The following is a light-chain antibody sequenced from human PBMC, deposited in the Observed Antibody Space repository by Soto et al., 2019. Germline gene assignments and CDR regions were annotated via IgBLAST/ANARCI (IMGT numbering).Light chain of an antibody. J-gene: IGLJ1*01. Sequence: YELTQPPSVSVAPGQTAWVTCGGNNIGSYTVHWYQQRPGQAPVLVVYDDSDRPSGIPERFSGSKSGNTATLTISRVEAGDEADYYCQVWDSRRDRYDFGTGTKVTVL. V-gene: IGLV3-21*02. CDR2: DDS. CDR3: QVWDSRRDRYD. CDR1: NIGSYT.